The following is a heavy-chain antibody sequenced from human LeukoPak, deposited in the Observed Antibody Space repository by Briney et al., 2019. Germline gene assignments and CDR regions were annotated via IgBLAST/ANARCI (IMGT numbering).Heavy chain of an antibody. CDR3: AKVRSGYDEPGYYFDY. J-gene: IGHJ4*02. CDR2: IYPGDSDT. V-gene: IGHV5-51*01. Sequence: GESLKISCKGSGYSFTSYWIGWVRQMPGKGLEWMGIIYPGDSDTRYSPSFQGQVTISADKSISTAYLQWSSLKASDTAMYYCAKVRSGYDEPGYYFDYWGQGTLVTVSS. CDR1: GYSFTSYW. D-gene: IGHD5-12*01.